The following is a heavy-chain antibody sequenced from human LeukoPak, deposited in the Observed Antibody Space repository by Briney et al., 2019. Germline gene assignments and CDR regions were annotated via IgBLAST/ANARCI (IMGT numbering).Heavy chain of an antibody. J-gene: IGHJ3*02. CDR3: ARDHNWNDPPYAFDI. V-gene: IGHV1-69*01. CDR2: IIPIFGTA. Sequence: SVKVSCKASGGTFSSYAISWVRQAPGQGLEWMGGIIPIFGTANYAQKLQGRVTITADESTSTAYMELSSLRSEDTAVYYCARDHNWNDPPYAFDIWGQGTMVTVSS. CDR1: GGTFSSYA. D-gene: IGHD1-20*01.